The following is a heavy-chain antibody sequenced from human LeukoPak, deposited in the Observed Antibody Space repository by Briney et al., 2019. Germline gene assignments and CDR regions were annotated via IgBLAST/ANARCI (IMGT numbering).Heavy chain of an antibody. Sequence: GGSLRLSCAASGFSFDDYAMQWVCQAPGKGLEWVSLISGDGGTTYYTDSMKGRFTISRDNSKNSLYLQMNSLRTEDTALYYCAKDWRYFGDDFDLWGRGTLVTVSS. CDR1: GFSFDDYA. J-gene: IGHJ2*01. CDR2: ISGDGGTT. V-gene: IGHV3-43*02. CDR3: AKDWRYFGDDFDL. D-gene: IGHD4-17*01.